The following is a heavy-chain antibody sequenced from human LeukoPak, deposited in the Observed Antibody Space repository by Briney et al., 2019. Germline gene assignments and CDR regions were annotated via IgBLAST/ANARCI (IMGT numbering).Heavy chain of an antibody. J-gene: IGHJ4*02. D-gene: IGHD2-8*02. Sequence: GGSLRLSCADSGFTFSTFAMIWVRQPPGKGLEWVSRIFPSGGEIHYADSVRGRFTISRDNSKSTLSLQMNSLRAEDTAIYYCATYRQVLLPFESWGQGTLVTVAS. CDR2: IFPSGGEI. V-gene: IGHV3-23*01. CDR1: GFTFSTFA. CDR3: ATYRQVLLPFES.